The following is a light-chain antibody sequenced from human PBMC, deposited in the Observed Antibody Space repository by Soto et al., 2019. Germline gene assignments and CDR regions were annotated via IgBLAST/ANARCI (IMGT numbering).Light chain of an antibody. CDR3: QQYSSYPT. J-gene: IGKJ4*01. Sequence: DIQMTQSPSSLSASVGDRVIITCRASQDIRKWLAWYQQKPGKAPKSLIYAASSLQNGVPSRFTGSGSGTDFTLTISNLQAEDLATYYCQQYSSYPTFGGGTKVEIK. V-gene: IGKV1D-16*01. CDR1: QDIRKW. CDR2: AAS.